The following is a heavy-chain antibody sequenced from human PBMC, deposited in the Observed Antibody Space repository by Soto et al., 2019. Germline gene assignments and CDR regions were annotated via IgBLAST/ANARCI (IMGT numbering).Heavy chain of an antibody. Sequence: GGSLRLSCAASGFTFSSCAMSWVRQAPGKGLEWVSGISGSGGSTYHADPLKGRFTISRDNSKNTLYLQMNSLRAEDTAVYYCAKGLSYCSGGSCYSGYYYYMDVWGKGTTVTVSS. J-gene: IGHJ6*03. CDR3: AKGLSYCSGGSCYSGYYYYMDV. V-gene: IGHV3-23*01. CDR2: ISGSGGST. D-gene: IGHD2-15*01. CDR1: GFTFSSCA.